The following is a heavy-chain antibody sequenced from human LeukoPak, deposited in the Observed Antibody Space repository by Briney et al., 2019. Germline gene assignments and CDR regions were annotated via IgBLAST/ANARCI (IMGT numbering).Heavy chain of an antibody. J-gene: IGHJ4*02. CDR1: GGSFSGYY. Sequence: SETLSLTCAVYGGSFSGYYWSWIRQPPGKWLEWIGEINHSGSTNYNPSLKSRVTISVDTSKNQFSLKLSSVTAADTAVYYCARSWRWLQWGRGSAFDDWGQGTLVAVSS. V-gene: IGHV4-34*01. CDR2: INHSGST. D-gene: IGHD5-24*01. CDR3: ARSWRWLQWGRGSAFDD.